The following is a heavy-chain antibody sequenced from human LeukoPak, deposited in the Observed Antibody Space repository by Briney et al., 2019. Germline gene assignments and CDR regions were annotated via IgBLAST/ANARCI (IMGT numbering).Heavy chain of an antibody. CDR1: GYTLTELS. J-gene: IGHJ5*02. D-gene: IGHD2-2*01. Sequence: ASVKVSCKVSGYTLTELSMHWVRQAPGKGLEWMGGFDPEDGETIYAQKFQGRVTMTEDTSTDTAYMELSSLRSEDTAVYYCARGAGEDIVVVPAALKGPWFDPWGQGALVTVSS. CDR3: ARGAGEDIVVVPAALKGPWFDP. CDR2: FDPEDGET. V-gene: IGHV1-24*01.